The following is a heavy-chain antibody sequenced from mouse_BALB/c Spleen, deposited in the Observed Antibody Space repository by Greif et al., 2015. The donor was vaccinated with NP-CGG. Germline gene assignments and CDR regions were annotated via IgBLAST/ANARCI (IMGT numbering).Heavy chain of an antibody. Sequence: VQGVESGAELAKPGASVKMSCKASGYTFTSYWMHWVKQRPGQGLEWIGYINPSTGYTEYNQKFKDKATLTADKSSSTAYMQLSSLTSEDSAVYYCARGDAYWGQGTLVTVSA. CDR3: ARGDAY. CDR1: GYTFTSYW. V-gene: IGHV1-7*01. J-gene: IGHJ3*01. CDR2: INPSTGYT.